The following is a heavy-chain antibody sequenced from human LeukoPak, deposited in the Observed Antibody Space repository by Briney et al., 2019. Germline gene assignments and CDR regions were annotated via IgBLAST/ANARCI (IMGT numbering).Heavy chain of an antibody. CDR2: IYSGGST. CDR1: GFTVSSNY. V-gene: IGHV3-53*01. CDR3: ARDSTYYYDSSGLAGDY. D-gene: IGHD3-22*01. Sequence: PGGSLRLSCAASGFTVSSNYMSWVRQAPGKGLEWVSVIYSGGSTYYADSVKGRFTISRDNSKNTLYLQMNSLRAEDTAVHYCARDSTYYYDSSGLAGDYWGQGTLVTVSS. J-gene: IGHJ4*02.